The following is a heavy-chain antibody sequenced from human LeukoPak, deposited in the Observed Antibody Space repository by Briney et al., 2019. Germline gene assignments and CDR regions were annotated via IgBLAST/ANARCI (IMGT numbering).Heavy chain of an antibody. CDR3: AKGLTGVAPPFDY. J-gene: IGHJ4*02. V-gene: IGHV3-30*18. CDR1: GVTFSSYG. D-gene: IGHD2-8*01. Sequence: RRTLRLSCAASGVTFSSYGMHWGRQAPGKGLGGGAVISYDGSNKYYADSVRGRFTISRDNSKNTLYLQMNSLRAEDTAVYYCAKGLTGVAPPFDYWGQGTLVTVSS. CDR2: ISYDGSNK.